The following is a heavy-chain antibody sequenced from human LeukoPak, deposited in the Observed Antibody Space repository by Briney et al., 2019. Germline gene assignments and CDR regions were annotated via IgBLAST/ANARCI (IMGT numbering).Heavy chain of an antibody. V-gene: IGHV3-66*04. CDR1: GFTVTTNY. Sequence: GGSLRLSCAASGFTVTTNYMSWVRQAPGKGLEWVSVVYISGNTKYADSVKGRFTISRDNSKNTLYLQMNSLRAEDTAVYYCARQGTDETSGYYAYWGQGTLVTVSS. CDR2: VYISGNT. D-gene: IGHD3-22*01. J-gene: IGHJ4*02. CDR3: ARQGTDETSGYYAY.